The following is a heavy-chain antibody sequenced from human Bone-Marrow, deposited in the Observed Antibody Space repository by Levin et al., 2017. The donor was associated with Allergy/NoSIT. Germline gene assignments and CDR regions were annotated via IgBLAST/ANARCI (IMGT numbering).Heavy chain of an antibody. CDR3: ARGCGTTCFGSPDAFDI. V-gene: IGHV3-21*01. CDR1: GFAFSSYS. D-gene: IGHD2-2*01. J-gene: IGHJ3*02. Sequence: GGSLRLSCAASGFAFSSYSMNWVRQAPGKGLEWFSSISSSAIYIYNADSVQGRFTFSRDNANNSLYLQMNSLRAEDTAVYYCARGCGTTCFGSPDAFDIWGQGTRVTVCS. CDR2: ISSSAIYI.